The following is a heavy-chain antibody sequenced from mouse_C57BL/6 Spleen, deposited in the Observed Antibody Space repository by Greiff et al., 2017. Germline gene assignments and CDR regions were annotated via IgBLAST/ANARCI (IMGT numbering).Heavy chain of an antibody. D-gene: IGHD2-4*01. V-gene: IGHV1-69*01. Sequence: QVQLQQPGAELVMPGASVKLSCKASGYTFTSYWMHWVKQRPGQGLEWIGEIDPSDSYTNYNQKFKGKSTLTVDKSSSTAYMQLSSWTSGDSAFYYCARRGNDYDGDYWGQGTTLTVSS. J-gene: IGHJ2*01. CDR3: ARRGNDYDGDY. CDR1: GYTFTSYW. CDR2: IDPSDSYT.